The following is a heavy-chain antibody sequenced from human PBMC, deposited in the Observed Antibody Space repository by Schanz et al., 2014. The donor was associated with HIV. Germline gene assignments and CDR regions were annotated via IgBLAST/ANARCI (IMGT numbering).Heavy chain of an antibody. CDR3: AKDMGSGSYEAFDI. D-gene: IGHD1-26*01. V-gene: IGHV3-7*03. J-gene: IGHJ3*02. CDR2: MNQDGSEK. Sequence: EVQLVDSGGGLVQPGGSLRLSCAASGFTFSRFWMSWVRQAPGMGLEWVANMNQDGSEKYYVDSVKGRFTISRDNAKNLLYLQMNSLRAEDTALYYCAKDMGSGSYEAFDIWGQGTMVTVSS. CDR1: GFTFSRFW.